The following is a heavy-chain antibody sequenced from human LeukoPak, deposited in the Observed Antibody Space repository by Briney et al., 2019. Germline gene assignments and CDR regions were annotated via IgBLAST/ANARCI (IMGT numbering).Heavy chain of an antibody. D-gene: IGHD1-26*01. CDR1: GYTFTDYF. CDR3: ARDLSSTSNWEFDY. Sequence: ASVKVSCEASGYTFTDYFIHWVRQAPGQGPEWMGRMNGNSGVTMYAQTLQDRVTTTRDTSISTAYMELSRLTSDDTAVYYCARDLSSTSNWEFDYWGQGTLVTVSS. V-gene: IGHV1-2*06. J-gene: IGHJ4*02. CDR2: MNGNSGVT.